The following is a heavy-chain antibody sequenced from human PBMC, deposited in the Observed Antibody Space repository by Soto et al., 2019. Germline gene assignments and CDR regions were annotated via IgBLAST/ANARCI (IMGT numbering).Heavy chain of an antibody. J-gene: IGHJ6*02. CDR3: ARDDFWSGYSLGTGYYYGMDV. Sequence: SQTLSLTCAISGDSVSSNSAAWNWIRQSPSRGLEWLGRTYYRSKWYNDYAVSVKSRITINPDTSKNQFSLQLNSVTPEDTAVYYCARDDFWSGYSLGTGYYYGMDVWGQGTTVTVSS. CDR1: GDSVSSNSAA. V-gene: IGHV6-1*01. CDR2: TYYRSKWYN. D-gene: IGHD3-3*01.